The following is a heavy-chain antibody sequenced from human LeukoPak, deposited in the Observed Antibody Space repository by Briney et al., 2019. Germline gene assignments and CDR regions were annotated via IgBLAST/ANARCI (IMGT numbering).Heavy chain of an antibody. J-gene: IGHJ4*02. CDR2: MNPNSGKT. CDR1: GYTFTSYD. V-gene: IGHV1-8*01. CDR3: ARCPVWDILTD. D-gene: IGHD3-9*01. Sequence: ASVKVSCKASGYTFTSYDINWVRQATGQGLEWMGWMNPNSGKTRYAQKFQGRVTMTRNTSISTAYMELSSLRSEDTAVYYCARCPVWDILTDWGQGTLVTVSS.